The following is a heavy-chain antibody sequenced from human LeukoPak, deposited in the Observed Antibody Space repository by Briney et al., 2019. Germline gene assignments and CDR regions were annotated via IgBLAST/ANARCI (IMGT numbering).Heavy chain of an antibody. CDR3: AREMGIAEDY. Sequence: ASVKVSCKASGYAFTSYYMHWVRQAPGQGLEWMGIINPSGGSTSYAQKFQGRVTMTRDMSTSTVYMELSRLRSDDTAVYYCAREMGIAEDYWGQGTLVTVSS. V-gene: IGHV1-46*01. CDR1: GYAFTSYY. D-gene: IGHD6-13*01. CDR2: INPSGGST. J-gene: IGHJ4*02.